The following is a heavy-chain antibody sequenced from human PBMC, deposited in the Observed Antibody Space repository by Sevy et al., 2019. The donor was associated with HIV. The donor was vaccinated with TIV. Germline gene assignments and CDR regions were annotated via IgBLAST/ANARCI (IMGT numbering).Heavy chain of an antibody. CDR3: TTDYCSGGSCSIPFDY. V-gene: IGHV3-15*01. D-gene: IGHD2-15*01. CDR2: IKSKTDSGTT. CDR1: GFTFSNAW. Sequence: GGSLRLSCAASGFTFSNAWMSWVRQAPGKGLEWVGRIKSKTDSGTTDYAAPVKGRFTISRDDSKNKLYLQMNSLKTDDKAVYYCTTDYCSGGSCSIPFDYWGQGTLVTVSS. J-gene: IGHJ4*02.